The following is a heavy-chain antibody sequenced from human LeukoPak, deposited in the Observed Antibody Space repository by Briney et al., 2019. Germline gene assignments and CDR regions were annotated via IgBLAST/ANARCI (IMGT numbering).Heavy chain of an antibody. CDR2: ISGNSGST. J-gene: IGHJ3*02. Sequence: GGSLRLSCAASGFTFSSYAMTWVRQGPGKGLEWVSLISGNSGSTFYADSVKGRFTISRDNSRNTLYLQMNSLRAEDTALYCCVKVYRSGYDSGDAFHIWGEGTMVTVSS. CDR3: VKVYRSGYDSGDAFHI. CDR1: GFTFSSYA. V-gene: IGHV3-23*01. D-gene: IGHD3-22*01.